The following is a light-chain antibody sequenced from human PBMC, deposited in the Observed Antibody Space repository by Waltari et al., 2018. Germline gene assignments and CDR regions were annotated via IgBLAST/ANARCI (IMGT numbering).Light chain of an antibody. V-gene: IGLV2-23*02. J-gene: IGLJ1*01. CDR1: SSDVGNYNL. Sequence: QSGLTQPASASGSPGQSITISCTGTSSDVGNYNLVSWYQQHPGKAPKLVIYEVTKRASGTSDRLCASKSGNTASLTISGLQAQEDEADYYCCSYVGLGTYVFGTGTKVTV. CDR2: EVT. CDR3: CSYVGLGTYV.